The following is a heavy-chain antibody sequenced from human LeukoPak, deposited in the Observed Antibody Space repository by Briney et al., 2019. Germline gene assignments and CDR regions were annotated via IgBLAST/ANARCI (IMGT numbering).Heavy chain of an antibody. Sequence: GGSLRLSCAASGFTFSSYSMNWVRQAPGKGLEWVSYISSRSSTIYYADSVKGRFTISRDNATNSLYLQMNSLRAEDTAVYYCARDLEGFDPWGQGTLVTVSS. D-gene: IGHD3-3*01. J-gene: IGHJ5*02. V-gene: IGHV3-48*04. CDR2: ISSRSSTI. CDR1: GFTFSSYS. CDR3: ARDLEGFDP.